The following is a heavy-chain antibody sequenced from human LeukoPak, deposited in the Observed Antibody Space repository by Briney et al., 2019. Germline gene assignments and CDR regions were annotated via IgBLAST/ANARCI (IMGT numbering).Heavy chain of an antibody. D-gene: IGHD4-17*01. CDR2: IYYSEST. J-gene: IGHJ4*02. Sequence: PSETLSLTCTVSGGSIRSSSYHWGWIRQPPGKGLEWIESIYYSESTYNPSLKSRVTISVDTSKNQFSLKLSSVTAADTAVYYCGRRYGDYGVDYWGQGTLVTASS. CDR3: GRRYGDYGVDY. CDR1: GGSIRSSSYH. V-gene: IGHV4-39*01.